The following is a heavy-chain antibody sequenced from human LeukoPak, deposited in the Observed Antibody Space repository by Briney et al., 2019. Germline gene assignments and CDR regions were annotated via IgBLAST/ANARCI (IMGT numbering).Heavy chain of an antibody. D-gene: IGHD6-19*01. CDR1: GFIFSNYA. CDR2: ITGRGDNT. J-gene: IGHJ4*02. Sequence: GGYLRLSGAASGFIFSNYAMSWVRQAPGRGLEWVSTITGRGDNTHDADSVKGRFTISRDNSKDSLYLQMNSLRAEDTAVYYCAKGPRPDITVAHTLEKWGQGTLVTVSS. V-gene: IGHV3-23*01. CDR3: AKGPRPDITVAHTLEK.